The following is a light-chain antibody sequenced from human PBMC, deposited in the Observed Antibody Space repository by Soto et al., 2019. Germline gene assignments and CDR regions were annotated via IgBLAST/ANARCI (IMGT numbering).Light chain of an antibody. Sequence: QSVLTQPPSVSGTPGQRVTISCSGSSSNIGSNAVNWYQQLPGTAPKLLIYSNNQRPPGVPDRFSGSKSGTSASLAISGLQSEDEADYYCAAWDDSLNGVVFGGGTKLTVL. V-gene: IGLV1-44*01. CDR1: SSNIGSNA. J-gene: IGLJ2*01. CDR2: SNN. CDR3: AAWDDSLNGVV.